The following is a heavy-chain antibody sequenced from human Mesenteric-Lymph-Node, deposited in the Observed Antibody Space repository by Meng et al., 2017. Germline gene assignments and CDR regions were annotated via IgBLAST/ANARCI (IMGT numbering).Heavy chain of an antibody. Sequence: GGSLRPSCAASGFSFSTYSMHWVRQAPGKGRVWVSQIKPDGRTTVYADSVKGRFTISRDNAKNTLYLQMNSLRAEDTAVYYCARGGATDGMDVWGRGTTVTVSS. D-gene: IGHD5-12*01. CDR2: IKPDGRTT. CDR1: GFSFSTYS. J-gene: IGHJ6*02. CDR3: ARGGATDGMDV. V-gene: IGHV3-74*01.